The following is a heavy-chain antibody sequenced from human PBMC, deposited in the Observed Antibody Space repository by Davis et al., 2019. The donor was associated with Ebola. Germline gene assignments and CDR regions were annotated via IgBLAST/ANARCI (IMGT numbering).Heavy chain of an antibody. CDR3: AKDGLLTMITY. CDR1: RFTFSSYA. J-gene: IGHJ4*02. V-gene: IGHV3-23*01. CDR2: ISGSGGST. Sequence: GESLKISCAASRFTFSSYAMSWVRQAPGKGLEWVSVISGSGGSTYYANSVKGRFTVSRDNSKNTLYLHMNSLRAEDTAVYYCAKDGLLTMITYWGQGTLVTVSS. D-gene: IGHD3-22*01.